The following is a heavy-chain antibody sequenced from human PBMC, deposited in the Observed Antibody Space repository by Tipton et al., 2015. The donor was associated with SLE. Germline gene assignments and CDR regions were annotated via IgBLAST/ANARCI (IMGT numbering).Heavy chain of an antibody. CDR3: VAGLGDY. Sequence: SLRLPCAASGFTFRTYWMHWVRQVPGKGLVWVSRINSAGTITSYADSVRGRFTISRDNAKDTLYLQMNNLKAEDTAVYYCVAGLGDYWGPGTLVTASS. J-gene: IGHJ4*02. CDR2: INSAGTIT. CDR1: GFTFRTYW. D-gene: IGHD6-19*01. V-gene: IGHV3-74*01.